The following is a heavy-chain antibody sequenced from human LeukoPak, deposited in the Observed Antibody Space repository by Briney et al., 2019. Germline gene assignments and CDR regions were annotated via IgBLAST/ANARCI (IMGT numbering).Heavy chain of an antibody. V-gene: IGHV3-23*01. CDR3: AKTSDDYVWGSGIDY. J-gene: IGHJ4*02. D-gene: IGHD3-16*01. CDR2: ISGSDGST. CDR1: GFTFSSYA. Sequence: GGSLRLSCAASGFTFSSYAMSWVRQAPGKGLEWVSAISGSDGSTYYADSVKGRFTISRDNSKNTLYLQMNSLRAEDTAVYYCAKTSDDYVWGSGIDYWGQGTLVTVSS.